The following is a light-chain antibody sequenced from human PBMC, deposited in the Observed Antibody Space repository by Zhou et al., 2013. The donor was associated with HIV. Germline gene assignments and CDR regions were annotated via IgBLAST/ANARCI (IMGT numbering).Light chain of an antibody. J-gene: IGKJ3*01. CDR2: DAS. CDR3: QYYDSSLPGFT. CDR1: QSVNSKY. V-gene: IGKV3-20*01. Sequence: EIVLTQSPGTLSLSPGQTATLSCRASQSVNSKYLGWYQQRPGQPPRLLIHDASSRATGIPDRISGSGSGTDFTLTISRLGPEDFAVYYCQYYDSSLPGFTFGPGTEGGYQT.